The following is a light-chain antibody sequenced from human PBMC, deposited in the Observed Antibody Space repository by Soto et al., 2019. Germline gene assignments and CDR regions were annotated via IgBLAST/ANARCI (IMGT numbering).Light chain of an antibody. Sequence: IQMTQSPSTLSASVGDRVTITCRASQSITTWLAWYQQKPGTAPKLLIHKASSLESGVPSRFSGSGSGTEFTLTITSLQPDDSATYYCQQYNNYSPWTFGQGTKVEIK. J-gene: IGKJ1*01. CDR1: QSITTW. CDR2: KAS. CDR3: QQYNNYSPWT. V-gene: IGKV1-5*03.